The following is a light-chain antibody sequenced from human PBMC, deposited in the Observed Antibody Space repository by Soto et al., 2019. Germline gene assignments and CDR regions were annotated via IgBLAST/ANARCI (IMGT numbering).Light chain of an antibody. Sequence: QSALTQTASVSVSPGQSITISCTGTSGDVGAYDFVSWYQHHPGKAPRLVIYDVSRRPAGASDRFSGSKSGSTASLTISTLQAEDEADYYCVSFTVTYSYVFGTGTKVTVL. CDR1: SGDVGAYDF. CDR3: VSFTVTYSYV. CDR2: DVS. J-gene: IGLJ1*01. V-gene: IGLV2-14*01.